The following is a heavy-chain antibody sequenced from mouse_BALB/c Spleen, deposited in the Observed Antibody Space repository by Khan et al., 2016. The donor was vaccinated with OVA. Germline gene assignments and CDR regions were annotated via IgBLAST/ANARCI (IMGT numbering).Heavy chain of an antibody. V-gene: IGHV1-85*01. CDR2: IFPGDDST. Sequence: QVQLKQSGAELVKPGASVKLSCKASGYTFTSYDINWVRQRPEQGLEWIGWIFPGDDSTKYNEKFKGKATLTTDKSSSTAYMQLSRLTSADSAFYFWARHYDGGNLYWYFDVWGAGTTVTVSS. CDR3: ARHYDGGNLYWYFDV. D-gene: IGHD1-1*02. J-gene: IGHJ1*01. CDR1: GYTFTSYD.